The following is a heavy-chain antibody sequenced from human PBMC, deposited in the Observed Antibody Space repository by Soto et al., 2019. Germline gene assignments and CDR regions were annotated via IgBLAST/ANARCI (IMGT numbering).Heavy chain of an antibody. D-gene: IGHD3-16*01. CDR3: ARGRGGLTYDYFDL. J-gene: IGHJ2*01. CDR1: GFTFTSFA. CDR2: ISAYGESA. V-gene: IGHV3-23*01. Sequence: EVQLLESGGGLVQPGGSLRLSCVASGFTFTSFAMTWVRRAPGKGLECVSGISAYGESAYYADSVKGRFAISRDNSRDTLSLQMNSLRADDAAIYYCARGRGGLTYDYFDLWGRGVLVTVSS.